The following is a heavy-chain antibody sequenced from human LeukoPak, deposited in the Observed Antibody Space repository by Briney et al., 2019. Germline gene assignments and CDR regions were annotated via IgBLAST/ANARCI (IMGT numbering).Heavy chain of an antibody. V-gene: IGHV4-59*08. CDR3: AREVGGDFDALDY. CDR2: IYYTGST. D-gene: IGHD4-17*01. Sequence: SETLSLTCTVSGGSISTYYWSWIREPPGKGLEWIGYIYYTGSTNNNPSLKSRVTIPVNTSKNQFSLKLSSVTAADTAVYYCAREVGGDFDALDYWGQGTLVTVSS. J-gene: IGHJ4*02. CDR1: GGSISTYY.